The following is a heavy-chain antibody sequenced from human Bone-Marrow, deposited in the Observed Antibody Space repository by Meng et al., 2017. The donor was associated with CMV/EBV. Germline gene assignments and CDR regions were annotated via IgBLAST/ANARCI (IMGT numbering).Heavy chain of an antibody. J-gene: IGHJ5*02. V-gene: IGHV3-23*01. CDR2: ISGSGGST. Sequence: GESLKISCAASGFTFSSYAMSWVRQAPGKGLEWVSAISGSGGSTYYADSVKGRFTISRDNAKNSLYLQMNSLRAEDTAVYYCARDSSRYDFWSGPNWFDPWGQGTLVTVSS. D-gene: IGHD3-3*01. CDR3: ARDSSRYDFWSGPNWFDP. CDR1: GFTFSSYA.